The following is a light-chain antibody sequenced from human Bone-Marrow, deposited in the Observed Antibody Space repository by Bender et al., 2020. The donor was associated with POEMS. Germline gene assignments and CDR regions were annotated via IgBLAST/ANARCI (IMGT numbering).Light chain of an antibody. Sequence: QSALTQPASVSGSPGQSITISCTGSSSDVGYYKFVSWYQQYPGKAPKLMIYDVSDRPSGISNRFSGSKSGNTASLTISGLQPEDEADYYCNSYTTSSLFVFGTGTKLTVL. CDR1: SSDVGYYKF. V-gene: IGLV2-14*01. CDR3: NSYTTSSLFV. J-gene: IGLJ1*01. CDR2: DVS.